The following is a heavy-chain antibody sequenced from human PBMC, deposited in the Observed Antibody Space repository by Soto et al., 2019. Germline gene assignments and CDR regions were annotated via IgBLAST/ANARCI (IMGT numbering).Heavy chain of an antibody. CDR3: ARDVGYSNYGQVRDYYYYGMDV. Sequence: HPGGSLRLSCAASGFTFSSYAMHWVRQAPGKGLEWVAVISYDGSNKYYADSVKGRFTISRDNSKNTLYLQMNSLRAEDTAVYYCARDVGYSNYGQVRDYYYYGMDVWGQGTTVTVSS. D-gene: IGHD4-4*01. J-gene: IGHJ6*02. CDR2: ISYDGSNK. CDR1: GFTFSSYA. V-gene: IGHV3-30-3*01.